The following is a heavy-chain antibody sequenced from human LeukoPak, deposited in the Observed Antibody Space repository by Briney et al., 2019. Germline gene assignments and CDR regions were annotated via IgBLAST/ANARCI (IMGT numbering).Heavy chain of an antibody. CDR1: GFSFSSYA. D-gene: IGHD2-15*01. CDR3: AKAPVTSCRGAFCYPFDY. CDR2: MSSSDDGG. J-gene: IGHJ4*02. Sequence: PGGSLRLSCATSGFSFSSYAMSWVRQAPGKGLEWVSAMSSSDDGGYYAASVRGRFTISRDTSRSTLCLQMNSLRAEDAAVYYCAKAPVTSCRGAFCYPFDYWGQGTLVTVSS. V-gene: IGHV3-23*01.